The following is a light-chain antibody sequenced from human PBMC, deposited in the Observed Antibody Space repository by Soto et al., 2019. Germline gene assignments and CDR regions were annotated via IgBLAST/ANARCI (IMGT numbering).Light chain of an antibody. Sequence: EIVMTRSPATLSVSPGERATLSCRASQSVSSYLAWYQQKPGQAPRLLIYGASTRATDIPARFSGSGSGTEFTLTISRLEPEDFAVYYCQQYGSSPRTFGQGTKVDI. J-gene: IGKJ1*01. CDR3: QQYGSSPRT. CDR1: QSVSSY. CDR2: GAS. V-gene: IGKV3-20*01.